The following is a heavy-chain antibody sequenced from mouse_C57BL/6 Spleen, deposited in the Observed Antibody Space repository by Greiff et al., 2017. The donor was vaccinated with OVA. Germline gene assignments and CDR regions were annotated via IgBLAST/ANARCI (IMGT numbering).Heavy chain of an antibody. CDR2: IHPNSGST. CDR1: GYTFTSYW. D-gene: IGHD1-1*01. Sequence: QVQLQQPGAELVKPGASVKLSCKASGYTFTSYWMHWVKQRPGQGLEWIGMIHPNSGSTNYNEKFKSKATLTVDKSSSTAYMQLISLTSEDSAVYYCATTTVVEYFDVWGTGTTVTVSS. V-gene: IGHV1-64*01. CDR3: ATTTVVEYFDV. J-gene: IGHJ1*03.